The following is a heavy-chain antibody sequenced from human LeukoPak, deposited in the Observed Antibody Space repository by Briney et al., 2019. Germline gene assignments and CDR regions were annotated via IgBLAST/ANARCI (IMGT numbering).Heavy chain of an antibody. CDR1: GCTVSSNY. Sequence: GSLRLSCAASGCTVSSNYMSWVRQAPGKGLEWVSVIYSGGSTYYADSVKGRFTISRDNSKNALYLQMNSLRAEDTAVYYCARLYYDILTGYSDYWGQGTLVTVSS. D-gene: IGHD3-9*01. CDR2: IYSGGST. J-gene: IGHJ4*02. CDR3: ARLYYDILTGYSDY. V-gene: IGHV3-53*01.